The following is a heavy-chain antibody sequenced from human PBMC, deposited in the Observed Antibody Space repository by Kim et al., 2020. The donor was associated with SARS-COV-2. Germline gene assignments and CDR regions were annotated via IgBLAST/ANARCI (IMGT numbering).Heavy chain of an antibody. CDR1: GFNLSDYY. CDR2: ISGGGDVI. V-gene: IGHV3-11*04. Sequence: GGSLRLSCAVSGFNLSDYYMAWIRQAPGKGLEWISYISGGGDVIYYADSVKGRFTVSRANAKNSLYLQMNNLRGDDTAVYYCARERRNGDVDYWGLGTLVPVP. D-gene: IGHD4-17*01. J-gene: IGHJ4*02. CDR3: ARERRNGDVDY.